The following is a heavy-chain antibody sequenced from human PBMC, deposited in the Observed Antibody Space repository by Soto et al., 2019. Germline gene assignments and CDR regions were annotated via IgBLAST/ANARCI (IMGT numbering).Heavy chain of an antibody. Sequence: GASVKVSCKASGYTFTSYAMHWVRQAPGQRLEWMGWINAGNGNTKYSQKFQGRVTITRDTSASTAYMELSSLRSEDTAVYYCARDYYDSSGYYDYWGQGTLVTVSS. J-gene: IGHJ4*02. CDR2: INAGNGNT. D-gene: IGHD3-22*01. CDR1: GYTFTSYA. CDR3: ARDYYDSSGYYDY. V-gene: IGHV1-3*01.